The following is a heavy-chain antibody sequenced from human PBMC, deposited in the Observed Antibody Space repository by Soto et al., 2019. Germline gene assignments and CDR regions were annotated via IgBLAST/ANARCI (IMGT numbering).Heavy chain of an antibody. V-gene: IGHV4-59*01. CDR2: IYYSGST. J-gene: IGHJ6*02. Sequence: SETLSLTCTVSGGSISSYYWSWIRQPPGKGLEWIGYIYYSGSTNYNPSLKSRVTISVDTSKNQFSLKLSSVTAADTAVYYCAVATYYDFWSGLRGGYYYGMDAWGQGTTVTVSS. D-gene: IGHD3-3*01. CDR1: GGSISSYY. CDR3: AVATYYDFWSGLRGGYYYGMDA.